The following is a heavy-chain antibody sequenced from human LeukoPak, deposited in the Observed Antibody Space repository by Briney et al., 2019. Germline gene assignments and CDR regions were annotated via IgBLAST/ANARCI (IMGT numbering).Heavy chain of an antibody. V-gene: IGHV4-4*02. D-gene: IGHD3-10*01. CDR2: VHLSGRT. CDR3: ARVGRFGDWFDP. CDR1: GGXISTTNC. J-gene: IGHJ5*02. Sequence: PSGTLSLTCVVSGGXISTTNCWTWVRQPPGEGLEWIGEVHLSGRTHYNPSLESRVTMSVDTSKNQFSLKLSSVTAADTAVYYCARVGRFGDWFDPWGQGTLVTVSS.